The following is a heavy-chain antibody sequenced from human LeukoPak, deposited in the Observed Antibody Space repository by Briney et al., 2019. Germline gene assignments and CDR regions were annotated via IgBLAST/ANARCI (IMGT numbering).Heavy chain of an antibody. D-gene: IGHD3-3*01. CDR3: ARSGEGYDFWSGYLGYFDY. V-gene: IGHV1-2*02. CDR1: GYTFTGYY. J-gene: IGHJ4*02. Sequence: GASVKVSCKASGYTFTGYYMHWVRQAPGQGLEWMGWINPNSGGTNYAQKFQGRVTTTRDTSISTAYMELSRLRSDDTAVYYCARSGEGYDFWSGYLGYFDYWGQGTLVTVSS. CDR2: INPNSGGT.